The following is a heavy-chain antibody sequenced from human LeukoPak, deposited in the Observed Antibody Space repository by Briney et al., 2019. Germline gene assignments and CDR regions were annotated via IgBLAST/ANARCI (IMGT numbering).Heavy chain of an antibody. CDR1: GFTFSSYS. CDR2: ISSSSSTI. D-gene: IGHD3-22*01. CDR3: AKVGVTMIVVVSDFDY. V-gene: IGHV3-48*01. Sequence: GGSLRLSCAASGFTFSSYSMNWVRQAPGKGLEWVSYISSSSSTIYYADSVKGRFTISKDNAKNSLYLQMNSLRAEDTAVYYCAKVGVTMIVVVSDFDYWGQGTLVTVSS. J-gene: IGHJ4*02.